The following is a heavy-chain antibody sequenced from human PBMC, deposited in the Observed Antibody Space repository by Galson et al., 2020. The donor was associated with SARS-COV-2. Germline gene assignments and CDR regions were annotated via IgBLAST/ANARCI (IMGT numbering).Heavy chain of an antibody. Sequence: GGSLRLSCAASGFTFSSYGMHWVRQAPGTGLEWVAVIWYDGSNKYYADSVKGRFTISRDNSKNTLYLQMNSLRAEDTAVYYCAKDGRGGSSTSCLDYWGQGTRVTVSS. CDR1: GFTFSSYG. CDR3: AKDGRGGSSTSCLDY. J-gene: IGHJ4*02. D-gene: IGHD2-2*01. V-gene: IGHV3-33*06. CDR2: IWYDGSNK.